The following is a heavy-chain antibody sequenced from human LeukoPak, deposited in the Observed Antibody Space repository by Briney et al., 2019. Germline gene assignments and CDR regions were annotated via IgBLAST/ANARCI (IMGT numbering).Heavy chain of an antibody. J-gene: IGHJ4*02. Sequence: GGSLRLSCAASGFTFSSYAMHWVRQAPGKGREYVSAIGSNGGSTYYANSVKGRFTISRDNSKNTLYLQMGSLRAEDMAVYYCARAILVGGWYELSDYWGQGTLVTVSS. CDR3: ARAILVGGWYELSDY. CDR1: GFTFSSYA. CDR2: IGSNGGST. V-gene: IGHV3-64*01. D-gene: IGHD6-19*01.